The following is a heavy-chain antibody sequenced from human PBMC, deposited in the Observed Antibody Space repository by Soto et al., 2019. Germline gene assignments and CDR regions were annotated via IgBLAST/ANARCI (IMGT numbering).Heavy chain of an antibody. CDR2: IYYSGST. J-gene: IGHJ5*02. V-gene: IGHV4-39*01. CDR3: ARHWIQITMVRFDP. D-gene: IGHD3-10*01. CDR1: GGSISSSSYY. Sequence: SETLSLTCTVSGGSISSSSYYWGWIRQPPGKGLEWIGSIYYSGSTYYNPSLKSRVTISVDTSKNQFSLKLRSVTAADTAVYYCARHWIQITMVRFDPWGKGTLLTVFS.